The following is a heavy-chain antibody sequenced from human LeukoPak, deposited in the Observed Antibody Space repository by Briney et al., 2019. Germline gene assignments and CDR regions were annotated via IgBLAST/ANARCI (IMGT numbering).Heavy chain of an antibody. CDR3: ARGGSGSYGVYYYMDV. CDR1: GGSINTGGYD. D-gene: IGHD3-10*01. Sequence: SQTLSLTCTVSGGSINTGGYDWRWIRQHPGKGLEWIGYIYYSGSTYYSPSLESRLTISVDTSQNHFSLKLSSVTAADTAIYYCARGGSGSYGVYYYMDVWGQGTTVTVSS. V-gene: IGHV4-31*03. J-gene: IGHJ6*03. CDR2: IYYSGST.